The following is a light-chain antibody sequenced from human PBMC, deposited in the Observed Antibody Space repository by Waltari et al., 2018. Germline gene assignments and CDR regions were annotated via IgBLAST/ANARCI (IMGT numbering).Light chain of an antibody. CDR1: QSVSRW. CDR2: GAS. J-gene: IGKJ1*01. V-gene: IGKV3-20*01. Sequence: EIVLTQSPGTLSLSPGERATLSCRAGQSVSRWLAWYQQKPGQPPRLLIYGASSRANGIPDRFSGSGSGTDFSLTISRLEPEDSAVYYCQKYGTLPATFGQGTKVEVK. CDR3: QKYGTLPAT.